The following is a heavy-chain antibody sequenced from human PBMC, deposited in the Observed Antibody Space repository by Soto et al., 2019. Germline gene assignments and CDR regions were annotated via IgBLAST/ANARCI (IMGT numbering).Heavy chain of an antibody. J-gene: IGHJ6*02. CDR2: ISYDGSNK. CDR1: GFTLSNYA. D-gene: IGHD5-12*01. CDR3: ARVSGGYYYYGMDV. V-gene: IGHV3-30-3*01. Sequence: QGQLVESGGGVVQPGRSLRLSCAASGFTLSNYAIHWVRQAPGKGLEWVAVISYDGSNKFYADSVRGRFTISRDNSKNTVNLQMNSLRAEDTAVYYCARVSGGYYYYGMDVWGQGTTVTVSS.